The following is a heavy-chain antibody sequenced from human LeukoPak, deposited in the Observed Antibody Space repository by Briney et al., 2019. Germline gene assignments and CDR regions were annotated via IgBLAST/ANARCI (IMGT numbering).Heavy chain of an antibody. V-gene: IGHV3-53*01. CDR1: GFTVSSNY. CDR2: IYSGGST. Sequence: PGGSLRLSCAASGFTVSSNYMSWVRQAPGKGLEWVSVIYSGGSTYYAASVKGRFSISRDKSKNTVYLQMNSLIAEDTAVYYCARELREHGVFDIWGQGTMVTVSS. CDR3: ARELREHGVFDI. D-gene: IGHD1-26*01. J-gene: IGHJ3*02.